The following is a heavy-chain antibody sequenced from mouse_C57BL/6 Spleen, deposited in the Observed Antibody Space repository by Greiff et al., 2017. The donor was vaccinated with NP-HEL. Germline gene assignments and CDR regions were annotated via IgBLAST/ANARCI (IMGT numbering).Heavy chain of an antibody. CDR3: ARNGGFAWFAY. J-gene: IGHJ3*01. Sequence: VQLQQSGPGLVQPSQSLSITCTVSGFSLTSYGVHWVRQSPGKGLEWLGVIWSGGSTDYHAAFISRLRLSQDNFKSQVFLKMNSLQADDTAIYYCARNGGFAWFAYWGQGTLVTVSA. CDR1: GFSLTSYG. V-gene: IGHV2-2*01. CDR2: IWSGGST.